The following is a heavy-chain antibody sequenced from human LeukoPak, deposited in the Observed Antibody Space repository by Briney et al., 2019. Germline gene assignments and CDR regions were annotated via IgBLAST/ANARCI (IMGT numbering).Heavy chain of an antibody. D-gene: IGHD6-13*01. Sequence: SQTLSLTCAVSGGSISSGGYSWSWIRQPPGKGLEWIGYIYHSGSTYYNPSLKSRVTISVDRSKNQFSLKLSSVTAADTAVYYCARYSSSWYYFDYRGQGTLVTVSS. J-gene: IGHJ4*02. CDR3: ARYSSSWYYFDY. V-gene: IGHV4-30-2*01. CDR1: GGSISSGGYS. CDR2: IYHSGST.